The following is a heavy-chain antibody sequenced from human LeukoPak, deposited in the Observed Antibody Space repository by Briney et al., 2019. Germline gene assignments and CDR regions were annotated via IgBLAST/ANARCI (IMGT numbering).Heavy chain of an antibody. CDR1: GFTFSSYT. V-gene: IGHV3-48*01. Sequence: GGSLRLSCAASGFTFSSYTMDWVRQAPGKGLECISYISSSSSTIYYADSVKGRFTISRDNAKNSLYLQMNSLRAEDTAVYYCAREVIRGSYYIDSWGQATLVTVSS. D-gene: IGHD1-26*01. J-gene: IGHJ4*02. CDR3: AREVIRGSYYIDS. CDR2: ISSSSSTI.